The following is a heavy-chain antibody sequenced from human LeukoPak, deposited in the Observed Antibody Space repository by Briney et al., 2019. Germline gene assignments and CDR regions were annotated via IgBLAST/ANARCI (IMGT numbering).Heavy chain of an antibody. V-gene: IGHV4-59*01. J-gene: IGHJ4*02. CDR1: GGSISSYY. CDR3: ARSHGLGSWYYFDY. CDR2: IYYSGST. Sequence: SETLSLTCSVSGGSISSYYWSWIRQPPGMGLEWIGYIYYSGSTNYNPSLKSRVTISLDTSKNQISLKVSSVTAADTAVYYCARSHGLGSWYYFDYWGQGNLVTVSS. D-gene: IGHD3-10*01.